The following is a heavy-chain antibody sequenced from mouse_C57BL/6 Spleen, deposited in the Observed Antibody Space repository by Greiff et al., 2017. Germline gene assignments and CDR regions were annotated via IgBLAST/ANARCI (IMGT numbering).Heavy chain of an antibody. CDR1: GFNIKNTY. CDR2: IDPANGNT. CDR3: ARGDDGNVWFAY. D-gene: IGHD1-1*01. V-gene: IGHV14-3*01. Sequence: VQLKQSLAELVRPGASVKLSCTASGFNIKNTYMHWVKQRPEPGLEWIGRIDPANGNTKYAPKFQGKATITADTSSSTAYLQLSSLTSEDTAIYYCARGDDGNVWFAYWGQGTLVTVSA. J-gene: IGHJ3*01.